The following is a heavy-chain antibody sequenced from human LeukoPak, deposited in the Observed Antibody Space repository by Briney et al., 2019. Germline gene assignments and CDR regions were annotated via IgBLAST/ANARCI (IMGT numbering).Heavy chain of an antibody. V-gene: IGHV3-30*18. CDR2: ISYGGSDS. J-gene: IGHJ4*02. D-gene: IGHD3-10*01. Sequence: GRSPRLSCVASGFTFSNYAMHWVRQAPGKGLEWVAVISYGGSDSYYADSVKGRFTISRDNSKNTLYLQMNSLRTEDTAVYYCAKLIDGHASGDYWGQGTLVTVSS. CDR3: AKLIDGHASGDY. CDR1: GFTFSNYA.